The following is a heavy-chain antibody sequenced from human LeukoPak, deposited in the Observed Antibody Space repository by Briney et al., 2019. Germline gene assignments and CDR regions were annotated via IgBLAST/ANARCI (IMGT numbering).Heavy chain of an antibody. V-gene: IGHV4/OR15-8*02. CDR3: GKTDIYFNPIDY. Sequence: SETLSLTCAVSGVSISSSEWWIWVRQPPGQGLEWIGEIHRDGHTRYNPSLKSRVTMSIDYSKNQFSLKVSSVTAADTAIYYCGKTDIYFNPIDYWGPGSLVTVSS. D-gene: IGHD3-9*01. J-gene: IGHJ4*02. CDR2: IHRDGHT. CDR1: GVSISSSEW.